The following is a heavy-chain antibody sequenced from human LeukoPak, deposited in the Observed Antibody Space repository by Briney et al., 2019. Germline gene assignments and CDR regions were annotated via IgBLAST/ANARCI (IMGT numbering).Heavy chain of an antibody. V-gene: IGHV3-11*04. Sequence: GGSLTLSCAASGFTFGDYYMSWMRQAPGKGLEWVSYISSSGNSISYADSVKGRFTISRDNAKNSLFLQMNSLRAEDTAVYYCARDQVSIAGTGIDYWGQGTLVTVSS. CDR2: ISSSGNSI. CDR3: ARDQVSIAGTGIDY. CDR1: GFTFGDYY. J-gene: IGHJ4*02. D-gene: IGHD6-13*01.